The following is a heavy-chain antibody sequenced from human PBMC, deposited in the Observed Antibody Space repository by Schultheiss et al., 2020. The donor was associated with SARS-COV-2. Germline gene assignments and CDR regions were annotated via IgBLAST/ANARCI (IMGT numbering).Heavy chain of an antibody. D-gene: IGHD6-6*01. CDR1: GGSISSYY. V-gene: IGHV4-59*01. Sequence: SETLSLTCTVSGGSISSYYWSWIRQPPGKGLEWIGYIYHSGSTYYNPSLKSRVTISVDRSKNQFSLKLSSVTAADTAVYYCARAGLGAARHYYGMDVWGQGTTVTVSS. J-gene: IGHJ6*02. CDR2: IYHSGST. CDR3: ARAGLGAARHYYGMDV.